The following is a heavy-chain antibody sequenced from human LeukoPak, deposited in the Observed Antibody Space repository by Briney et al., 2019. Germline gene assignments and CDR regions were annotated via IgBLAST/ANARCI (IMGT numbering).Heavy chain of an antibody. CDR2: INAGNGNT. Sequence: ASVKVSCKASGYTFTSYAMHWVRQAPGQRLEWIGWINAGNGNTKYSQEFQGRVTITRDTSASTAYMELSSLRSEDMAVYYCARGGGSGSYYKGNYYYYMDVWGKGTTVTVSS. D-gene: IGHD3-10*01. CDR1: GYTFTSYA. J-gene: IGHJ6*03. V-gene: IGHV1-3*03. CDR3: ARGGGSGSYYKGNYYYYMDV.